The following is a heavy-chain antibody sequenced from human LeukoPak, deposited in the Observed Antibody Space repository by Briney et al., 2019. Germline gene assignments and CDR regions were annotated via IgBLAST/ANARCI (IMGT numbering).Heavy chain of an antibody. V-gene: IGHV1-46*01. CDR1: GYTFTSYY. CDR3: AREGDVDTATWHWFDP. J-gene: IGHJ5*02. CDR2: INPSGGST. D-gene: IGHD5-18*01. Sequence: EASVKVSCKAYGYTFTSYYMHWVRQAPGQGLEWMGIINPSGGSTSYAQKFQGRVTMTRDTSTSTVYMELSSLRSEDTAVYYCAREGDVDTATWHWFDPWGQGTLVTVSS.